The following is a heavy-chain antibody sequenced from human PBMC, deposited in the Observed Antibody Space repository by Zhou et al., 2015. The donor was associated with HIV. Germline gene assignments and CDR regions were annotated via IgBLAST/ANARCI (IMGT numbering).Heavy chain of an antibody. D-gene: IGHD2-2*01. Sequence: QVQLVQSGAEVKKPGSSVKVSCKASGGTFSSYTISWVRQAPGQGLEWMGRIIPILGIANYAQKFQGRVTITADKSTSTAYMELSSLRSEDTAVYYCARVGWAVVVPAAREGYYYYGMDVWGQGTTVTVSS. CDR3: ARVGWAVVVPAAREGYYYYGMDV. V-gene: IGHV1-69*02. CDR1: GGTFSSYT. J-gene: IGHJ6*02. CDR2: IIPILGIA.